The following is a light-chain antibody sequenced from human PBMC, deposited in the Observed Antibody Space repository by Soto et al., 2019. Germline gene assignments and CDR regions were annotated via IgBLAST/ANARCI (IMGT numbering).Light chain of an antibody. CDR2: EAS. V-gene: IGKV1-39*01. CDR1: QSITTY. Sequence: DIQMTQSPSSLSASVGDRVTITCRASQSITTYLNWYQQKPGKAPKLLIYEASSLQSGVPSRFSGSGSGTDFTLTINSLQPEDLATYYCQQSDSTPWTFGQGTKVDIK. J-gene: IGKJ1*01. CDR3: QQSDSTPWT.